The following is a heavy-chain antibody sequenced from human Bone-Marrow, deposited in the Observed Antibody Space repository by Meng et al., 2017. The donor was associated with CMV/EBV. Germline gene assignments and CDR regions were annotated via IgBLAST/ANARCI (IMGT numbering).Heavy chain of an antibody. J-gene: IGHJ6*02. CDR1: GFTFDDYA. V-gene: IGHV3-9*01. Sequence: SLKISCAASGFTFDDYAMHWVRQAPGKGLEWVSGISWNSGSIGYADSVKGRFTISRDNAKNSLYLQMNSLRPEDTGLYYCAKDVISGYNRYYYGMDVWGQGTTVTVSS. CDR3: AKDVISGYNRYYYGMDV. CDR2: ISWNSGSI. D-gene: IGHD5-12*01.